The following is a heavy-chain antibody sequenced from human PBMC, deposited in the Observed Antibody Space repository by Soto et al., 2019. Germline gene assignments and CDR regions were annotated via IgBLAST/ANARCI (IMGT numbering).Heavy chain of an antibody. CDR2: ISYDGSNK. D-gene: IGHD6-19*01. CDR3: ARKMFSSGGAFDI. V-gene: IGHV3-30-3*01. Sequence: GGSLRLSCAASGFTFSSYAMHWVRQAPGKGREWVAVISYDGSNKYYADSVKGRLTISSDNSKNTLYLQMNSLRAEDTAVYDCARKMFSSGGAFDIWGQGTMVTVSS. CDR1: GFTFSSYA. J-gene: IGHJ3*02.